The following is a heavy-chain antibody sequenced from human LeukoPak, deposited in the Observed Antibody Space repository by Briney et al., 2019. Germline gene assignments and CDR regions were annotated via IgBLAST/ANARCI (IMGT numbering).Heavy chain of an antibody. CDR2: ISDGRGST. D-gene: IGHD1-1*01. CDR3: AKSTDDWYFDL. Sequence: GGSLRLSCAASGFTFSSYALTWVRQAPGKGLEWVSTISDGRGSTHCADSVKGRFTISTDNSKNTLYLQVNSLRAEDTAVYYCAKSTDDWYFDLWGRGTLVTVSS. J-gene: IGHJ2*01. V-gene: IGHV3-23*01. CDR1: GFTFSSYA.